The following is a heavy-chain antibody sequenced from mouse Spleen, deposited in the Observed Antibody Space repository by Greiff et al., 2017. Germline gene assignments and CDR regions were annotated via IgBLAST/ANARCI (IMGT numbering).Heavy chain of an antibody. D-gene: IGHD2-14*01. CDR3: ARLGRYDEDWFAY. Sequence: EVKVEESGGGLVKPGGSLKLSCAASGFTFSSYAMSWVRQTPEKRLEWVATISSGGSYTYYPDSVKGRFTISRDNAKNTLYLQMSSLRSEDTAMYYCARLGRYDEDWFAYWGQGTLVTVSA. V-gene: IGHV5-9-1*01. CDR2: ISSGGSYT. J-gene: IGHJ3*01. CDR1: GFTFSSYA.